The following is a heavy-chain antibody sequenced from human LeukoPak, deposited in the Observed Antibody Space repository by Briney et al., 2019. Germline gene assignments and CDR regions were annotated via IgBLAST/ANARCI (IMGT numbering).Heavy chain of an antibody. CDR3: GRQGYTASYYFVDY. V-gene: IGHV4-4*07. J-gene: IGHJ4*02. CDR1: GGSINSYY. D-gene: IGHD3-10*01. Sequence: PSETLSLTCTVSGGSINSYYSCWVRQPAGKGLEWIGRIYPTVTTNYSPSFKSRLTMSLDTFKNQFSLKLRSVTAADTAVYYCGRQGYTASYYFVDYWSQGTLVTVHS. CDR2: IYPTVTT.